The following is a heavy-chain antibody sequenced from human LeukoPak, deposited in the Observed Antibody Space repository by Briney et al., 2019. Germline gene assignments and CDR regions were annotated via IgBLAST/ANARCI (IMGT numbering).Heavy chain of an antibody. CDR1: GGSFSGYY. Sequence: SETLSLTCAVYGGSFSGYYWSWSRQPPGKGLEWIGEINHSGSTNYNPSLKSRVTISVDTSKNQFSLKLSSVTAADTAVYYCARDVPQADREVKKYYFDYWGQGTLVTVSS. CDR3: ARDVPQADREVKKYYFDY. V-gene: IGHV4-34*01. CDR2: INHSGST. J-gene: IGHJ4*02. D-gene: IGHD4-11*01.